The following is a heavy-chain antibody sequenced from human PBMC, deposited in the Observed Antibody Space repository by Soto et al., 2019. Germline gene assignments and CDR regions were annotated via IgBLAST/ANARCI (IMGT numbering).Heavy chain of an antibody. D-gene: IGHD2-8*01. CDR3: ARGLRSRFDAHCTNGVCYIRGCGLYVNNWFDP. Sequence: ASVKVSCEASGYTFTSYDINWVRQATGQGLEWMGWMNPNSGNTGYAQKFQGRVTMTRNTSISTAYMELSSLRSEDTAVYYCARGLRSRFDAHCTNGVCYIRGCGLYVNNWFDPWGQGTLVTVSS. CDR2: MNPNSGNT. J-gene: IGHJ5*02. CDR1: GYTFTSYD. V-gene: IGHV1-8*01.